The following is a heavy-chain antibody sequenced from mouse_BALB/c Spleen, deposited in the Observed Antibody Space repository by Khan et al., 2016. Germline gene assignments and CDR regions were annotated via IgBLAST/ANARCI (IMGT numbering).Heavy chain of an antibody. Sequence: VQLQQSGPELVKPGASVKVSCKASGYAFTSYNMYWVKQSHGKSLEWIGYIDPYNGGTNYNQKFKGKATLTVDKSSSTAYMHLNSLTSEDAAVYYCARRGVTTVVAKCLDFWGQGTTLTVSS. CDR3: ARRGVTTVVAKCLDF. D-gene: IGHD1-1*01. V-gene: IGHV1S135*01. CDR2: IDPYNGGT. CDR1: GYAFTSYN. J-gene: IGHJ2*01.